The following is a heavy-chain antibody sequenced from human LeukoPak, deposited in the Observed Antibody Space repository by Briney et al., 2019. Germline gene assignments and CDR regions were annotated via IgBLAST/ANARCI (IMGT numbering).Heavy chain of an antibody. J-gene: IGHJ4*02. V-gene: IGHV1-18*01. CDR3: ARRQGTALSFDY. D-gene: IGHD1-1*01. CDR1: GYTFTSYG. Sequence: ASVKVSCKASGYTFTSYGFSWVRQAPGQGLEWMGWINAYNGNTNYAQKLQGRVTMTTDTSTSTAYMELRSLRFDDTAVYYCARRQGTALSFDYWGQGTLVTVSS. CDR2: INAYNGNT.